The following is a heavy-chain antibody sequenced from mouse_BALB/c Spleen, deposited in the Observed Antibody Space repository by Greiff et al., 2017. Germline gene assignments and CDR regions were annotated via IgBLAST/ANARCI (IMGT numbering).Heavy chain of an antibody. J-gene: IGHJ2*01. Sequence: EVKVEESGAELVRSGASVKLSCTASGFNIKDYYMHWVKQRPEQGLEWIGWIDPENGDTEYAPKFQGKATMTADTSSNTAYLQLSSLTSEDTAVYYCNARYGYDGAYFDYWGQGTTLTVSS. CDR2: IDPENGDT. V-gene: IGHV14-4*02. CDR3: NARYGYDGAYFDY. CDR1: GFNIKDYY. D-gene: IGHD2-2*01.